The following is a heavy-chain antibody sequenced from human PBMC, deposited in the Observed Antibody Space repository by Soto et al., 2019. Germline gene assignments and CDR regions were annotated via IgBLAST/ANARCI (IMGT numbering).Heavy chain of an antibody. D-gene: IGHD3-10*01. CDR3: AHSAASMVRGVGEDAFDI. J-gene: IGHJ3*02. Sequence: QITLKESGPTLVKPTQTLTLTCTFSGFSLSTSGVGVGWIRQPPGKALEWLALIYWNDDKRYSPSLKSRLTITKDTSKNQVVLTMTNMDPVDTATYYCAHSAASMVRGVGEDAFDIWSQGTMVTVSS. CDR1: GFSLSTSGVG. CDR2: IYWNDDK. V-gene: IGHV2-5*01.